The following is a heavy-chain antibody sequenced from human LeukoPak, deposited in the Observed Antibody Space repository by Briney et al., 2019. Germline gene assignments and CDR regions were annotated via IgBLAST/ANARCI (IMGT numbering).Heavy chain of an antibody. D-gene: IGHD2-21*02. V-gene: IGHV3-23*01. CDR2: ISGSGVSA. Sequence: GGSVRLSCAASGFTFRNYVISWVRQAPAKGLEWVSGISGSGVSAYYADSVKGRFTISRDSSKNTVYLQMNSLRAEDTAVYYCAKEAPYCGGDCYGVFDYWGQGNLVTVSS. CDR1: GFTFRNYV. CDR3: AKEAPYCGGDCYGVFDY. J-gene: IGHJ4*02.